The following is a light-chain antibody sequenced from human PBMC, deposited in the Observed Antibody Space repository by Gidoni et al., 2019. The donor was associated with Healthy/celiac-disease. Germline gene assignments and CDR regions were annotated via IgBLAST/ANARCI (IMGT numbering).Light chain of an antibody. V-gene: IGLV3-25*03. CDR3: QSADSSGTYDWV. J-gene: IGLJ3*02. CDR2: KDS. Sequence: SYDLPHPPSVPVSPVQTARITCSGDAFPKQYAYWYQQKPGQAPVLVIYKDSERPSGIPERFSGSSSGTTVTLTISGVQAEDEADYYCQSADSSGTYDWVFGGGTKLTVL. CDR1: AFPKQY.